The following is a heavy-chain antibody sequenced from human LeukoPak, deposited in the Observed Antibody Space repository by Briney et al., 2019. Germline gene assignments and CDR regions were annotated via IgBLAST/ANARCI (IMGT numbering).Heavy chain of an antibody. CDR3: AREVLAPGKTHDY. CDR1: GFTFSNYW. CDR2: INDDGSAT. J-gene: IGHJ4*02. Sequence: GGSLRLSCAASGFTFSNYWMHWVRQVPGKGLVWVSRINDDGSATFYADSVKGRFTISRDNAKNTLFLQINSLRAEDTAVYYCAREVLAPGKTHDYWGQGTLVTVSS. V-gene: IGHV3-74*01.